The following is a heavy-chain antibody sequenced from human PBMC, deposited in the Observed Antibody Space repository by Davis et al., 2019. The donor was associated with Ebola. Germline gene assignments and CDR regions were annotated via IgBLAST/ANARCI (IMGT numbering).Heavy chain of an antibody. Sequence: PSETLSLTCSVYGVSFSDSYYSWIRLPPGKGLEWIGEINHSGGTNYNPSLESRVTISGDTSKNQFSLNLRFLTAADTAVYYCARVGDFQGVYWGQGALVTVSS. CDR1: GVSFSDSY. CDR2: INHSGGT. CDR3: ARVGDFQGVY. V-gene: IGHV4-34*01. D-gene: IGHD2-8*01. J-gene: IGHJ4*02.